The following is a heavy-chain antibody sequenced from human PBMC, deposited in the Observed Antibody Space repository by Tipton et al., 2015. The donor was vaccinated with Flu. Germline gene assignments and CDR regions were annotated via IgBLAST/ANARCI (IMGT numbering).Heavy chain of an antibody. CDR2: IYRGGTT. CDR1: GFTVSSKY. J-gene: IGHJ3*02. Sequence: SLRLSCAASGFTVSSKYMGWDRQAPGKGLQWVSVIYRGGTTYVADSVKGRCTISRDNSKNTLYLQWNSLTTEDTAVYYCATLGNSGTDGFDIWGQGTMVTISS. D-gene: IGHD5-12*01. V-gene: IGHV3-66*02. CDR3: ATLGNSGTDGFDI.